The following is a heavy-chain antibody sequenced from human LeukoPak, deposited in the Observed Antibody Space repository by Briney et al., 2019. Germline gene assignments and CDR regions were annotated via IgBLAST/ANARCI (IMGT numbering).Heavy chain of an antibody. V-gene: IGHV3-64*01. CDR2: ISSNGGST. CDR3: AREGGSEWELLH. Sequence: PGGSLRLSCAASGFTFSSYAMHWVRQAPGKGLEYVSAISSNGGSTYYANSVKGRFTISRDNSKNTLYLQMGSLRAEDMAVYYCAREGGSEWELLHWGQGTLVTVSS. J-gene: IGHJ4*02. D-gene: IGHD1-26*01. CDR1: GFTFSSYA.